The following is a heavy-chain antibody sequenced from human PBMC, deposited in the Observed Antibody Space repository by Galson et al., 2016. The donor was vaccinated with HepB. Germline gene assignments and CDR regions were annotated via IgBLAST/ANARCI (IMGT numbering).Heavy chain of an antibody. J-gene: IGHJ4*02. CDR1: GDSVSSSSAG. D-gene: IGHD2-15*01. V-gene: IGHV6-1*01. CDR3: AGEGVLPYYFDS. CDR2: TYYRSKWYT. Sequence: CAISGDSVSSSSAGWNWIRQSPSRGLEWLGRTYYRSKWYTDYAVSVRSRITIYPDTSKNQFSLQLNSVTPEDTAVYYCAGEGVLPYYFDSWGQGTLVTVSS.